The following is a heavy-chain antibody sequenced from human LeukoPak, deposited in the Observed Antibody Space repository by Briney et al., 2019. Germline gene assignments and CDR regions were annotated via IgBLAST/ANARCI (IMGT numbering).Heavy chain of an antibody. V-gene: IGHV3-23*01. J-gene: IGHJ4*02. CDR2: ISGGGGST. Sequence: GGSLRLSCAASGFTFSSYALRWVFQAPGKGLEWVSAISGGGGSTYYADSVKGRFTISRDNSKNTLYLQMNSLRAEDTAVYYCAKVLLPTYYYDREIEYWGRGALVTVSS. D-gene: IGHD3-22*01. CDR1: GFTFSSYA. CDR3: AKVLLPTYYYDREIEY.